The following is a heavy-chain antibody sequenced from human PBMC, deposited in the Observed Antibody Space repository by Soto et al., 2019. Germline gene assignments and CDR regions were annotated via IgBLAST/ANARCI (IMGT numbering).Heavy chain of an antibody. J-gene: IGHJ6*02. CDR1: VFTFSSYS. CDR3: ARSRTQTITMVRGPANYYGMDV. Sequence: GGSLRLSCAASVFTFSSYSMNWVRQAPGKGLEWVSSISSSSSYIYYADSVKGRFTISRDNAKNSLYLQMNSLRAEDTAVYYCARSRTQTITMVRGPANYYGMDVWGQGTTVTVSS. CDR2: ISSSSSYI. D-gene: IGHD3-10*01. V-gene: IGHV3-21*01.